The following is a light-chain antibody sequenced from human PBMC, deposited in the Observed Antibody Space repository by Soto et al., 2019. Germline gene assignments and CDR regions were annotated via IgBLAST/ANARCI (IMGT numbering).Light chain of an antibody. CDR3: QQYIRWPLT. J-gene: IGKJ4*01. Sequence: EIVMTQSPATLSVSPGERATLSCRASQSVSSNLAWYQQKPGQAPSLLIYGASTRATGTPARFSGSGSGTEFTHTVSSLQSEDFAVYYCQQYIRWPLTFGGGTKVEIK. CDR1: QSVSSN. V-gene: IGKV3-15*01. CDR2: GAS.